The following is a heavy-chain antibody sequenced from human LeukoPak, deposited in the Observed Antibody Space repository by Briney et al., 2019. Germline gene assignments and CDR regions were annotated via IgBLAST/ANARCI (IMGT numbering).Heavy chain of an antibody. CDR1: GGAFSGYY. CDR3: ARARRSSIAGRPRDFDY. CDR2: INHSGST. V-gene: IGHV4-34*01. Sequence: PSETLSLTCAVYGGAFSGYYWSWIRQPPGKGLEWIVEINHSGSTNYNPSLKSRVTISVDTSKNQFSLKLSSVTAADTAVYYCARARRSSIAGRPRDFDYWGQGTLVTVYS. J-gene: IGHJ4*02. D-gene: IGHD6-6*01.